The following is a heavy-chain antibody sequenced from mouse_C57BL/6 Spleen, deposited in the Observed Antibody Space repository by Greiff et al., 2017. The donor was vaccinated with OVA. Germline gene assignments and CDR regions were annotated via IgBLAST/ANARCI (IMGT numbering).Heavy chain of an antibody. CDR2: INPNNGGT. D-gene: IGHD4-1*01. V-gene: IGHV1-26*01. CDR3: ARSWDGFAY. J-gene: IGHJ3*01. Sequence: EVKLQQSGPELVKPGASVKISCKASGYTFTDYYMNWVKQSHGKSLEWIGDINPNNGGTSYNQKFKGKATLTVDKSSSTAYMELRSLTSEDSAVYYCARSWDGFAYWGQGTLVTVSA. CDR1: GYTFTDYY.